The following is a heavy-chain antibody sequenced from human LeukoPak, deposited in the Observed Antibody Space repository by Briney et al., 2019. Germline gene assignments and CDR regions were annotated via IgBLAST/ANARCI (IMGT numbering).Heavy chain of an antibody. V-gene: IGHV4-4*02. CDR2: IYHSGST. J-gene: IGHJ5*02. CDR1: GGSISSSNW. D-gene: IGHD6-13*01. Sequence: SGTLSLTCAVSGGSISSSNWWSWVRQPPGKGLEWIGGIYHSGSTNYNPSLKSRVTISVDKSKNQFSLKLSSVTAADTAVYYCASQLATSSWYGIRWFDPWGQGTLVTVSS. CDR3: ASQLATSSWYGIRWFDP.